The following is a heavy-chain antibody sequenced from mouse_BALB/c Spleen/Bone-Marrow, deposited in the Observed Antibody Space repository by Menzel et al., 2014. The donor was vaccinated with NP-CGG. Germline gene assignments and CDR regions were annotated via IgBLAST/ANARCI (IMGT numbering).Heavy chain of an antibody. V-gene: IGHV3-2*02. CDR1: GYSITSDYA. CDR2: ISYSSST. CDR3: ARWDYGDYAMDY. Sequence: EVQLVESGPGLVKPSQSLSLTCTVTGYSITSDYAWNWIRQFQGNKLGWMGYISYSSSTNYNPSLKSRISITRDTSKNQFFLQLNSVTAEDTATYYCARWDYGDYAMDYWGQGTSVTVSS. D-gene: IGHD1-2*01. J-gene: IGHJ4*01.